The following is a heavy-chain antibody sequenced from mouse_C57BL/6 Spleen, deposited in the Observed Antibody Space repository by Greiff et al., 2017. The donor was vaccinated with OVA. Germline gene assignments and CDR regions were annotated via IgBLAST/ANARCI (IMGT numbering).Heavy chain of an antibody. D-gene: IGHD1-1*01. CDR1: GYTFTSYW. V-gene: IGHV1-69*01. J-gene: IGHJ2*01. Sequence: QVQLQQPGAELVMPGASVKLSCKASGYTFTSYWMHWVKQRPGQGLEWIGEIDPSDSYTNYNQKFKGKSTLTVDKSSSTAYMQLSSLTSEDSAVYYCARWGTTGAFDYWGQGTTLTVSS. CDR3: ARWGTTGAFDY. CDR2: IDPSDSYT.